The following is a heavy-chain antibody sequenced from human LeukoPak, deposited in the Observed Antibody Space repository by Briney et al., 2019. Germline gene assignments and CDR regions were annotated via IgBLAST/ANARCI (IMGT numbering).Heavy chain of an antibody. CDR1: GFTFSSSA. CDR3: ARDYGYSSSFDY. CDR2: ISSGSSTI. V-gene: IGHV3-48*02. J-gene: IGHJ4*02. D-gene: IGHD6-13*01. Sequence: GGSLRLSCAASGFTFSSSAMNWVRQAPGKGLEWVSYISSGSSTIHYADSVKGRFTISRVNAKNSMYLQMNSLRDEDTAVYYCARDYGYSSSFDYWGQGTLVTVSS.